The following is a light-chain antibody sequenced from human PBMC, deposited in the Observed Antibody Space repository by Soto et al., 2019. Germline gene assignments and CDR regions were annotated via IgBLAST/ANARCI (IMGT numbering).Light chain of an antibody. CDR2: GVS. Sequence: QSVLTQPASVSGSPGQSITISCTGTSSDVGSYNYVSWYQQHPGEAPKLMIYGVSDRPSGISSRFSGSKSGNTASLTISGLQTEDEADYYCSSYTDSSTLFGTGTKLTVL. CDR3: SSYTDSSTL. CDR1: SSDVGSYNY. V-gene: IGLV2-14*01. J-gene: IGLJ1*01.